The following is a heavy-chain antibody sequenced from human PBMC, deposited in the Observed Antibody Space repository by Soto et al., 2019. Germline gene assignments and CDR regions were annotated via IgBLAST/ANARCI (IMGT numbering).Heavy chain of an antibody. J-gene: IGHJ4*02. CDR3: ACGYYYDFDY. V-gene: IGHV4-59*01. Sequence: QVQLQESGPGLVKPSETLSLTCTVSGGSISSYYWSWIRQPPGKGLEWIGYIYYSGNTNYNPSLKSRVTISVDTSKNQFSLKLSSVTAADTAVYYCACGYYYDFDYWGQGTLVTVSS. CDR1: GGSISSYY. D-gene: IGHD3-22*01. CDR2: IYYSGNT.